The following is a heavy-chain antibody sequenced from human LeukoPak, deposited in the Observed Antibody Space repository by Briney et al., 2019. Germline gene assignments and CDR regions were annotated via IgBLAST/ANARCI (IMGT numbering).Heavy chain of an antibody. CDR3: ARQVLDIVVVPAAARSGYYYGMYV. D-gene: IGHD2-2*01. Sequence: SETLSLTCTVSGGSISSSSYYWGWIRQPPGKGLEWIGSIYYSGSTYYNPSLKSRVTIPVDTSKDQFSLKLSSVTAADTAVYYCARQVLDIVVVPAAARSGYYYGMYVWGQGTTVTVSS. J-gene: IGHJ6*02. V-gene: IGHV4-39*01. CDR2: IYYSGST. CDR1: GGSISSSSYY.